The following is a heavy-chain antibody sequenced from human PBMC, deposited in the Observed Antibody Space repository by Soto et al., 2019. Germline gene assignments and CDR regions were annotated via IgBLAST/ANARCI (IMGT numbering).Heavy chain of an antibody. D-gene: IGHD3-9*01. CDR2: ISAYNGNT. CDR3: AGGGPYFGWLLWFAP. CDR1: GYTFTSYG. J-gene: IGHJ5*02. Sequence: ASVKVSCKASGYTFTSYGISWVRQAPGQGLEWMGWISAYNGNTNYAQKLQGRVTMTTDTSTSTAYMELRSLKSDDTAVYYCAGGGPYFGWLLWFAPGARGPLVTVSS. V-gene: IGHV1-18*01.